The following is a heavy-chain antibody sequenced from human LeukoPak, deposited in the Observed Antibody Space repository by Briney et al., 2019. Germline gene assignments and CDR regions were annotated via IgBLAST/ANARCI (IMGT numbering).Heavy chain of an antibody. Sequence: GGSLRLSCAASGFTFSSYAMSWVRQVPGKGLEWVSAISGSGGSTYYADSVKGRFTISRDNSKNTLYVQMNSLRAEDTAVYYCAKREEMTTRGTYYGYYFDYWGQGTLVTVSS. V-gene: IGHV3-23*01. CDR2: ISGSGGST. D-gene: IGHD5-24*01. J-gene: IGHJ4*02. CDR3: AKREEMTTRGTYYGYYFDY. CDR1: GFTFSSYA.